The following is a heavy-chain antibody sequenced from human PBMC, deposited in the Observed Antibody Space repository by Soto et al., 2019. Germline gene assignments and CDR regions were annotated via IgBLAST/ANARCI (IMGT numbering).Heavy chain of an antibody. CDR2: ISYDGSNK. J-gene: IGHJ4*02. CDR3: ARPKSHLTPSSYYYDSSAYYFDY. Sequence: QVQLVESGGGVVQPGRSLRLSCAASGFTFSNYAMNWVRQAPGKGLEWVAVISYDGSNKYSADSVKSRFTISRDNCKNTXXLXMXXLRPEDTAVYYCARPKSHLTPSSYYYDSSAYYFDYWGQGTLVTVSS. V-gene: IGHV3-30-3*01. CDR1: GFTFSNYA. D-gene: IGHD3-22*01.